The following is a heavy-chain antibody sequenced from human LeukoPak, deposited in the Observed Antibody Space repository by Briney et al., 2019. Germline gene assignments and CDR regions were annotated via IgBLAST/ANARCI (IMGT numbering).Heavy chain of an antibody. Sequence: HSGGSLRLSCAASGFTFSSYAMSWVRQAPGEGLEWVSAISGSGGSTYYADSVKGRFTISRDNSKNTLYLQMNSLRAEDTAVYYCATGPSDCGLDCLLNHFEHWDQGTLVTVSS. D-gene: IGHD2-21*02. CDR1: GFTFSSYA. J-gene: IGHJ4*02. V-gene: IGHV3-23*01. CDR2: ISGSGGST. CDR3: ATGPSDCGLDCLLNHFEH.